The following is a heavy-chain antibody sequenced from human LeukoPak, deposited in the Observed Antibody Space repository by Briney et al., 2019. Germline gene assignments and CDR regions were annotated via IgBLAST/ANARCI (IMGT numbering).Heavy chain of an antibody. CDR1: GFIFDDYA. J-gene: IGHJ6*03. D-gene: IGHD3-10*01. CDR2: ISWDGGST. V-gene: IGHV3-43D*03. Sequence: GGSLRLCCAASGFIFDDYAMHWVRQAPGKGLEWVSLISWDGGSTYYADSVKGRFTISRDNRKNSLYLQMNSLRAEDTALYYCAKDIGGGYYMDVWGKGTTVTVSS. CDR3: AKDIGGGYYMDV.